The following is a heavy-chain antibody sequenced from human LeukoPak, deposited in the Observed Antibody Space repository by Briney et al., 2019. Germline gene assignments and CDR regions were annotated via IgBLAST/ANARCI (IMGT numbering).Heavy chain of an antibody. V-gene: IGHV5-51*01. CDR2: IYPGDSDT. J-gene: IGHJ3*02. CDR1: GYSFTSYW. D-gene: IGHD3-22*01. CDR3: ARANYYDSSGYYGDAFDI. Sequence: GKSLQISCQGSGYSFTSYWIGWVRPMPGKGLEWMGIIYPGDSDTRYSPSFQGQVTISADKSISTAYLQWSSLKASDTAMYYCARANYYDSSGYYGDAFDIWGQGTMVTVSS.